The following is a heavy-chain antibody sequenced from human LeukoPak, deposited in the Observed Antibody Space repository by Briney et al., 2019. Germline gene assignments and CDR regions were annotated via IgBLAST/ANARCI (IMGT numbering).Heavy chain of an antibody. D-gene: IGHD6-19*01. CDR3: ARDLGSGWTFDY. V-gene: IGHV3-11*05. CDR2: ISDSSTYT. CDR1: AFTFSDYY. Sequence: GGSLRLSCAASAFTFSDYYMAWIRQAPGKGPEWVSYISDSSTYTNYADSVKGRFTISRDTTKNSLYLQMNSLRADDTAVYYCARDLGSGWTFDYWGQGALVTVSS. J-gene: IGHJ4*02.